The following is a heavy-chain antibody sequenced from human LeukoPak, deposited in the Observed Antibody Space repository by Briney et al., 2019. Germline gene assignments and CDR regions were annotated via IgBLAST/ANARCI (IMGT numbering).Heavy chain of an antibody. CDR3: AKDYYDSSGYSEYFQH. V-gene: IGHV1-69*13. Sequence: SVKVSCKASGGTFSSYAISWVRQAPGQGLEWMGGIIPIFGTANYAQKFQGRVTITADESTSTAYMELSSLRSEDTAVYYCAKDYYDSSGYSEYFQHWGQGTLVTVSS. CDR1: GGTFSSYA. CDR2: IIPIFGTA. J-gene: IGHJ1*01. D-gene: IGHD3-22*01.